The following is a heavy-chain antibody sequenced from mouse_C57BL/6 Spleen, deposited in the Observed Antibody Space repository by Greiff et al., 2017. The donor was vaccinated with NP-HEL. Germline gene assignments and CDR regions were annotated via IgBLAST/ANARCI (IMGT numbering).Heavy chain of an antibody. CDR1: GYTFTDYY. J-gene: IGHJ2*01. CDR3: ARGMVTTTGVFDY. Sequence: EVQLQQSGPVLVKPGASVKMSCKASGYTFTDYYMNWVKQSHGKSLEWIGVINPYNGGTSYNQKFKGKATLTVDKSSSTAYMELNSLTSEDSAVYYCARGMVTTTGVFDYWGQGTTLTVSS. D-gene: IGHD2-2*01. CDR2: INPYNGGT. V-gene: IGHV1-19*01.